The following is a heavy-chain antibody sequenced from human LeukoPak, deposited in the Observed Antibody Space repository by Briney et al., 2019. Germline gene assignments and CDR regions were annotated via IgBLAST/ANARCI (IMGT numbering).Heavy chain of an antibody. CDR3: ARDRHYYDSSGYYYELDY. Sequence: SETLSLACTVSGGSISSYYWSWIRQPPGKGLEWIGYIYYSGSTNYNPSLKSRVTISVDTSKNQFSLKLSSVTAADTAVYYCARDRHYYDSSGYYYELDYWGQGTLVTVSS. CDR2: IYYSGST. J-gene: IGHJ4*02. V-gene: IGHV4-59*01. D-gene: IGHD3-22*01. CDR1: GGSISSYY.